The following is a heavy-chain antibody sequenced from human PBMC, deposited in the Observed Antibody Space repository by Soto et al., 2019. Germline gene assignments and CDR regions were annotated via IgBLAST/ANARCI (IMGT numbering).Heavy chain of an antibody. J-gene: IGHJ4*02. V-gene: IGHV4-39*01. CDR1: GDSIDISIYC. Sequence: XETRSLPGTVSGDSIDISIYCWCCIRQPPGKGLEWIGSVCYRGTTYYNPYLKTRLTISVDTSKRQFSLKLSSVTAADTAVFYCASKGEHSSSYFFDSWGQGTLVTVSS. D-gene: IGHD6-6*01. CDR3: ASKGEHSSSYFFDS. CDR2: VCYRGTT.